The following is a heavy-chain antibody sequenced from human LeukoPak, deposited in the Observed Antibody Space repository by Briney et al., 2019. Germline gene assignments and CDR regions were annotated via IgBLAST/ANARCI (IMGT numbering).Heavy chain of an antibody. J-gene: IGHJ6*02. CDR1: GFTFSDYY. CDR3: ARDKKTLWFGELIPRAPMDV. D-gene: IGHD3-10*01. V-gene: IGHV3-11*01. Sequence: GGSLRLSCAASGFTFSDYYMSWIRQAPGKGLEWVSYISSSGSTIYYADSVKGRFTISRDNAKNSLYLQMTTLRAEDTAVYYCARDKKTLWFGELIPRAPMDVWGQGTTVTVSS. CDR2: ISSSGSTI.